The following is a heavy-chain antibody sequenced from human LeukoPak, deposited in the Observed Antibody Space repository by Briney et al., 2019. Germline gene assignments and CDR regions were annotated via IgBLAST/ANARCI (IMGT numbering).Heavy chain of an antibody. V-gene: IGHV1-69*05. Sequence: ASVRVSCKASGGTFSSYAISWVRKALGQGLEWMGGIIPIFGTANYAQKFQGRVTITTDQSTSTAYMELSSLRSEDTAVYYCARDDHSSSSYNWFEPWGQGTLVTVSS. J-gene: IGHJ5*02. D-gene: IGHD6-6*01. CDR3: ARDDHSSSSYNWFEP. CDR2: IIPIFGTA. CDR1: GGTFSSYA.